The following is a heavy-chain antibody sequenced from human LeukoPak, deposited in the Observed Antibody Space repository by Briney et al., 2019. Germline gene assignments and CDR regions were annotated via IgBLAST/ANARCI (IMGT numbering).Heavy chain of an antibody. J-gene: IGHJ4*02. V-gene: IGHV5-51*01. CDR3: ARASRDGYNQNFDH. D-gene: IGHD5-24*01. CDR2: IYPGDSDT. CDR1: GYSFTTYW. Sequence: GESLKISCKGSGYSFTTYWIAWVRQMPGKGLEWMGIIYPGDSDTRYSPSFQGQVTISADRSTSTAYLQWSSLRASDTAMYYCARASRDGYNQNFDHWGQGTLVTVSS.